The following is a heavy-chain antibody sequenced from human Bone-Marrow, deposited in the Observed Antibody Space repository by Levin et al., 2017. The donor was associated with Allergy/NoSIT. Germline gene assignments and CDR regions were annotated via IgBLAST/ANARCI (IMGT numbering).Heavy chain of an antibody. V-gene: IGHV1-2*02. CDR1: GYTFTGYY. J-gene: IGHJ4*02. D-gene: IGHD2-15*01. CDR3: ARSHIVVVPAAGDIVVVVAATLFDY. Sequence: GESLKISCKASGYTFTGYYMHWVRQAPGQGLEWMGWINPNSGGTNYAQKFQGRVTMTRDTSISTAYMELSRLRSDDTAVYYCARSHIVVVPAAGDIVVVVAATLFDYWGQGTLVTVSS. CDR2: INPNSGGT.